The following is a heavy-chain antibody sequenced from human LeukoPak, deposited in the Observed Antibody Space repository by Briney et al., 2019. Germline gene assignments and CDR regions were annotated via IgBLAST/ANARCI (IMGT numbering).Heavy chain of an antibody. Sequence: SETLSPTCSVSHGSITTPDYYWGLIRQPPGKGPEWIGTLSYTGNTYYNPSLKSRVTIGVDTSKNQLSLELNSMTAADTAKYYCAKESEFDRSGESTDYFDYWGQGILVTVSS. CDR3: AKESEFDRSGESTDYFDY. J-gene: IGHJ4*02. V-gene: IGHV4-39*07. D-gene: IGHD3-9*01. CDR1: HGSITTPDYY. CDR2: LSYTGNT.